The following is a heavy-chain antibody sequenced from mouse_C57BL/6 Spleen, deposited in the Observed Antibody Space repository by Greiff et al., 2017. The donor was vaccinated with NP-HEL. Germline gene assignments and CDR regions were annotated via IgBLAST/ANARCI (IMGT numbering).Heavy chain of an antibody. CDR2: IYPGNSDT. D-gene: IGHD1-1*01. CDR1: GYTFTSYW. J-gene: IGHJ1*03. Sequence: EVQLQESGTVLARPGASVKMSCKTSGYTFTSYWMHWVKQRPGQGLEWIGAIYPGNSDTSYNQKFKGKAKLTAVTSASTAYMELSSLTNEDSAVYYCTTREDYYGSSWDWYFDVWGTGTTVTVSS. CDR3: TTREDYYGSSWDWYFDV. V-gene: IGHV1-5*01.